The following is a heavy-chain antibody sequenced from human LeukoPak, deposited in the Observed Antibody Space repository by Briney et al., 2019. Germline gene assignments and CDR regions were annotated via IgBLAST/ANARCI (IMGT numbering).Heavy chain of an antibody. V-gene: IGHV4-39*01. J-gene: IGHJ3*02. CDR2: IYNSAHA. CDR3: ARHSRSGYIGYENAFDI. D-gene: IGHD5-12*01. CDR1: GDSISSSSYC. Sequence: SETLSLTCTVSGDSISSSSYCWDWIRQPPGKGLEWIGNIYNSAHAHYNPSLKTRITMAVDTSKNQFSLKLNSVTAADTGIYYCARHSRSGYIGYENAFDIWGQGTMVTVSS.